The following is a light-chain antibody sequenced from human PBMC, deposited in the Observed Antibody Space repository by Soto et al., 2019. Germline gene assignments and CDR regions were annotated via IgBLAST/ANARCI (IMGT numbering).Light chain of an antibody. V-gene: IGKV3-15*01. J-gene: IGKJ5*01. CDR2: GAS. CDR1: QSVSTN. CDR3: QQYYDWPIT. Sequence: EIVLTQSPATLSVSPGERATLSCRASQSVSTNIAWYQQTPGQAPRLLIYGASTRATGIPARFSGSGSGTEFTLTISSLQSEDFAVYYCQQYYDWPITFGQGTRLDIK.